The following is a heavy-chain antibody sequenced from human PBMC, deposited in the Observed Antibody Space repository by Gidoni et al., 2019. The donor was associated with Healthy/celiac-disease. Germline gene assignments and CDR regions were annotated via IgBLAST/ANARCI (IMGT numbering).Heavy chain of an antibody. V-gene: IGHV3-30-3*01. D-gene: IGHD2-2*02. CDR1: GFTFSSYA. CDR3: ARDSKYCSSTSCYTGNFDY. J-gene: IGHJ4*02. CDR2: ISYDGSNK. Sequence: QVQLVESGGGVVQPGRSLRLSCAASGFTFSSYAMHWVRQAPGKGLEWVAVISYDGSNKYYADSVKGRFTISRDNSKNTLYLQMNSLRAEDTAVYYCARDSKYCSSTSCYTGNFDYWGQGTLVTVSS.